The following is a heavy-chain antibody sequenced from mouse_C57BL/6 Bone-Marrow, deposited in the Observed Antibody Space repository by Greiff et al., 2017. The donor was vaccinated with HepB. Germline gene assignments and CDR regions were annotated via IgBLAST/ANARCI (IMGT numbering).Heavy chain of an antibody. Sequence: DVMLVESGGDLVKPGGSLKLSCAASGFTFSSYGMSWVRQTPDKRLEWVATISSGGSYTYYPDSVKGRVTISRDNAKNTLYLQMSSLKSEDTAMYYCARRKGLWYFDVWGTGTTVTVSS. CDR2: ISSGGSYT. CDR3: ARRKGLWYFDV. D-gene: IGHD3-1*01. CDR1: GFTFSSYG. V-gene: IGHV5-6*02. J-gene: IGHJ1*03.